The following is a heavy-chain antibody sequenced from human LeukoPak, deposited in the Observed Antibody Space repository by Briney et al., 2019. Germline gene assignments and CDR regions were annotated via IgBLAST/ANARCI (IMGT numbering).Heavy chain of an antibody. J-gene: IGHJ4*02. CDR2: IKQDGSEK. V-gene: IGHV3-7*01. D-gene: IGHD3-10*01. CDR1: GFTFSSYW. CDR3: ARVRAGGHPDY. Sequence: GGSLRLSCAASGFTFSSYWMSWVRQVPGKGLEWVANIKQDGSEKYYVDSVKGRFTISRDNAKNSLYLQMNSLRAEDTAVYYCARVRAGGHPDYWGQGTLVTVSS.